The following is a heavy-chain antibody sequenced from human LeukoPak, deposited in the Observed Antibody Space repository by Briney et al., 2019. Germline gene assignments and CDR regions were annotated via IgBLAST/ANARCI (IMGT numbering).Heavy chain of an antibody. V-gene: IGHV3-21*01. D-gene: IGHD3-22*01. Sequence: PGGSLRLSCAASGFTFSSYSMNLVRQAPGKGLEWVSSISSSSSYIYYADSVKGRFTISRDNAKNSLYLQMNSLRAEDTAVYYCARGGSSGYYLDYWGQGTLVTVSS. CDR3: ARGGSSGYYLDY. CDR1: GFTFSSYS. CDR2: ISSSSSYI. J-gene: IGHJ4*02.